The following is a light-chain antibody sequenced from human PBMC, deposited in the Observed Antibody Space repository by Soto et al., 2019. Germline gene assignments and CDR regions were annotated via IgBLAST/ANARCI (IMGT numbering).Light chain of an antibody. J-gene: IGKJ1*01. CDR1: QTISTN. Sequence: EIVITQSPATLSVSPGERATLSCRASQTISTNLAWYQQKPGQPPRLLIYGTSTRATGIPARFSGSGSGTEFTLTISSLQSEDFAVYYCQQYYNWWALGQGTKVDIK. CDR2: GTS. V-gene: IGKV3-15*01. CDR3: QQYYNWWA.